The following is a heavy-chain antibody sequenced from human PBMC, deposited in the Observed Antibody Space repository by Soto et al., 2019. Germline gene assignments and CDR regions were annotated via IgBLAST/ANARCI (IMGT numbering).Heavy chain of an antibody. CDR3: AKGGTYYFDS. V-gene: IGHV4-4*07. CDR1: GASISNFY. D-gene: IGHD3-16*01. Sequence: SETLSVTCSVSGASISNFYWSWIRQSAGKGLEWIGRLYTRGTTDYNPSLKSRVTMSIDTSKNRVSLSLTSVTAADTAVYYCAKGGTYYFDSWGQGIVVTVSS. J-gene: IGHJ4*02. CDR2: LYTRGTT.